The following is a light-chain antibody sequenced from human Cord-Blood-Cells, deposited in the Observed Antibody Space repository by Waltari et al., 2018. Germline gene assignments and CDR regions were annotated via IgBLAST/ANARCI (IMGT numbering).Light chain of an antibody. Sequence: QSVLTPPPSASGTPGQRVTISCSGSSSNIGINTVNWYQQLPGTAPKLLIYSNNQRPSGVPDRFSGSKSGTSASLAISGLQSEDEADYYCAAWDDSLNGFYVFGTGTKVTVL. CDR3: AAWDDSLNGFYV. CDR2: SNN. CDR1: SSNIGINT. J-gene: IGLJ1*01. V-gene: IGLV1-44*01.